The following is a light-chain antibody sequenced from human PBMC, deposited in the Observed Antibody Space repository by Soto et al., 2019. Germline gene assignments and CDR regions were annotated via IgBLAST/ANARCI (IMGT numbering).Light chain of an antibody. CDR2: GAS. CDR1: QSVSSSF. V-gene: IGKV3-20*01. Sequence: EIVLTQSPGTLYLSPGERSTLSCISSQSVSSSFLAWYQQKPGQGPRLLIHGASFRATGIPDRFSGSGSGTDFTLTISRLEPEDFAVYYCQQYGSSPGTFGQGTRLEIK. J-gene: IGKJ5*01. CDR3: QQYGSSPGT.